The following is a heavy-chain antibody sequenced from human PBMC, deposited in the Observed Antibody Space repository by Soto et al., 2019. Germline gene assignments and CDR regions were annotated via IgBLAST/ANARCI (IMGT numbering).Heavy chain of an antibody. CDR2: INHSGST. Sequence: PSETLSLTCTVSGGSISSGYYLSWIRQPPGKGLEWIGEINHSGSTNYNPSLKSRVTISVDTSKNQFSLKLSSVTAADTAVYYCARGFSGYRERYSGYDGLDYWGQGTLVTVSS. CDR1: GGSISSGYY. D-gene: IGHD5-12*01. V-gene: IGHV4-34*01. J-gene: IGHJ4*02. CDR3: ARGFSGYRERYSGYDGLDY.